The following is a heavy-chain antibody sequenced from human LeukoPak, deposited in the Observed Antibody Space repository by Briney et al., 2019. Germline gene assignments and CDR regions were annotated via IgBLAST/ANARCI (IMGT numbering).Heavy chain of an antibody. CDR3: ARGKHIVVVTATPHNWFDP. J-gene: IGHJ5*02. CDR1: GFTFSSYE. Sequence: GGSLRLSCAASGFTFSSYEMNWVRQAPGKGLEWVSYISSSGSTIYYADSVKGRFTISRDNAKNSLYLQMNSLRAEDTAVYYCARGKHIVVVTATPHNWFDPWGQGTLVTVSS. CDR2: ISSSGSTI. D-gene: IGHD2-21*02. V-gene: IGHV3-48*03.